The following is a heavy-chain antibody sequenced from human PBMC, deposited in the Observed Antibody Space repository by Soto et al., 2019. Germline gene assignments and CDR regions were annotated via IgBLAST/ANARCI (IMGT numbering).Heavy chain of an antibody. CDR3: ARDVAIPGESDRFDQ. CDR2: IYHTGLT. CDR1: GGSITTNDW. Sequence: PSETLSLTCTVSGGSITTNDWWSWVRQPPGKGLEWIGEIYHTGLTNYNASLKSRVTMSVDGSKNQFSLMLTSVTAADTAVYYCARDVAIPGESDRFDQWSQGTLVTVSS. J-gene: IGHJ4*01. D-gene: IGHD3-10*01. V-gene: IGHV4-4*02.